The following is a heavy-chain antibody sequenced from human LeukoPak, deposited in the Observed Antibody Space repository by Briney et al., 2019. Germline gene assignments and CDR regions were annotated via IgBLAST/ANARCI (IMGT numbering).Heavy chain of an antibody. CDR1: GGSLSSDRIY. CDR3: ARVPDWTYAADY. J-gene: IGHJ4*02. V-gene: IGHV4-61*02. D-gene: IGHD3/OR15-3a*01. Sequence: PAGTLCLTCTVSGGSLSSDRIYWTCVRPPAGKGRDSSMRIKGSITNYNPSLKSRFNISVDKSTNQFSLQLNSLTAADTAVYYCARVPDWTYAADYWGQGTVVSVSS. CDR2: IKGSIT.